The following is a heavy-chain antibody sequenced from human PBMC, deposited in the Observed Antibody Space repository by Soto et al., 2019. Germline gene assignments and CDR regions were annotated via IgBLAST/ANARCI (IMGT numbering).Heavy chain of an antibody. J-gene: IGHJ4*02. D-gene: IGHD2-8*01. CDR1: GGSFSGYY. CDR2: INHSGST. Sequence: SETLSLTCAVYGGSFSGYYWSWIRQPPGKGLEWIGEINHSGSTNYNPSLKSRVTISVETSKNQFSLKLSSVTAADTAVYYCARGLYLRVFRYCTNGVCSLYFDYWGQGTLVTVSS. CDR3: ARGLYLRVFRYCTNGVCSLYFDY. V-gene: IGHV4-34*01.